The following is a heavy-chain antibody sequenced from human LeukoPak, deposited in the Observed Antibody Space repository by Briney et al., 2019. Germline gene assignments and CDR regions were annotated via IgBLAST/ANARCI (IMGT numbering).Heavy chain of an antibody. V-gene: IGHV5-10-1*01. CDR1: GYSFTTYW. CDR2: IDPSDSYT. Sequence: MPGESLKISCKCSGYSFTTYWSSWVRQMPGKGLEWMGRIDPSDSYTKYSPSFQGHVTISADKSISTAYLQWSRLKASDTAMYYCARHYYDILSAFDIWGQGTMVTVSS. D-gene: IGHD3-22*01. J-gene: IGHJ3*02. CDR3: ARHYYDILSAFDI.